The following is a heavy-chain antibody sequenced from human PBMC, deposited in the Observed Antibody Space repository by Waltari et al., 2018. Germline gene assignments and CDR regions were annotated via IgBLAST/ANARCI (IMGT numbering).Heavy chain of an antibody. D-gene: IGHD4-17*01. CDR2: MQYRGSS. CDR3: GRIAFGDDGGYFQY. Sequence: QLQLQESGPGLVRPSETLSLTCTVSGGPISTNYNWAWIRHAPGKGLDCMGNMQYRGSSFYNPSLMSRVTISLDTSKNQFSLTLTAVDAADTAVYFCGRIAFGDDGGYFQYWGQGTLVTVSS. CDR1: GGPISTNYN. J-gene: IGHJ1*01. V-gene: IGHV4-39*01.